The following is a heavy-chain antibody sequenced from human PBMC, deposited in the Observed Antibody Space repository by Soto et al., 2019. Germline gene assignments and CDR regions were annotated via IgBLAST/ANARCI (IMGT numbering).Heavy chain of an antibody. CDR2: ISSSSSTI. CDR3: ARVIWSGHLASDL. Sequence: EVQVVESGGGLVQPGGSLRLSCAASGFTFSSNSMNWVRQAPGKWLEWISYISSSSSTIYADSVKGRFTNSRENAKNSLYLQSNSLRDEDPSVDYWARVIWSGHLASDLWGQGTLVTVSS. D-gene: IGHD3-3*01. J-gene: IGHJ5*02. V-gene: IGHV3-48*02. CDR1: GFTFSSNS.